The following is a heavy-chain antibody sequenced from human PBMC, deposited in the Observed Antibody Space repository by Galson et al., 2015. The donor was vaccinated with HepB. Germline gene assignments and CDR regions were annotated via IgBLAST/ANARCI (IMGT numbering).Heavy chain of an antibody. CDR1: GFTFSGSV. CDR3: STQDCSGASCNYPF. V-gene: IGHV3-73*01. J-gene: IGHJ4*02. CDR2: IGGKANKYAT. D-gene: IGHD2-15*01. Sequence: SLRLSCAASGFTFSGSVVHWVRQASGKGLEWVGRIGGKANKYATAYAASVRGRFTISRDDSKNTAYLQMDSLKSEDTAVYYCSTQDCSGASCNYPFWGQGAQVTVSS.